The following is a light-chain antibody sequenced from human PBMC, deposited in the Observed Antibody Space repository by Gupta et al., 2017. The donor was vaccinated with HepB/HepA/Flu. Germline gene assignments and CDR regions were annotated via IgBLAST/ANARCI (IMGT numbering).Light chain of an antibody. CDR1: QSILYSSNNKNY. J-gene: IGKJ1*01. V-gene: IGKV4-1*01. Sequence: DIVMTQSPDPLAVSLGERATINCKSSQSILYSSNNKNYLAWYQQKPGQPPKPLIYWASSRESGVPDRFSGSGSGTDFTLTITSLQAEDVAIYYCQQYYSTPRTFGQGTKVEIK. CDR2: WAS. CDR3: QQYYSTPRT.